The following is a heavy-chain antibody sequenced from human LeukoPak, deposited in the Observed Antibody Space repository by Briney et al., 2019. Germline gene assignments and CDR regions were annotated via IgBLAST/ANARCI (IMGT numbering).Heavy chain of an antibody. CDR3: ARGGAARLHFQN. Sequence: SSETLSLTCAVYGGSFSGYDWSWIRQPPGKGLEWIGYIYHSGSTNYNPSLQSRVTISVDTSKNQFSLNLNSVTAADTAVYYCARGGAARLHFQNWGQGTLVTVSS. D-gene: IGHD6-6*01. J-gene: IGHJ1*01. CDR2: IYHSGST. V-gene: IGHV4-59*01. CDR1: GGSFSGYD.